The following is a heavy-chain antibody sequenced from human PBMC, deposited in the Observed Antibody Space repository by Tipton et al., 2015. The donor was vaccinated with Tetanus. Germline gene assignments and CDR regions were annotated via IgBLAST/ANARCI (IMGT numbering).Heavy chain of an antibody. J-gene: IGHJ5*01. CDR2: LGTTSGYI. V-gene: IGHV3-21*01. CDR3: ARDFRPIFGVAHPFDS. D-gene: IGHD3-3*01. CDR1: GFTFTDYS. Sequence: SLRLSCAASGFTFTDYSLIWVRQAPGKGLEWVSSLGTTSGYIFYADSVKGRFTISRDDAKNSLFLQMNGLRDDDTAVYFCARDFRPIFGVAHPFDSWGQGTLVTVSS.